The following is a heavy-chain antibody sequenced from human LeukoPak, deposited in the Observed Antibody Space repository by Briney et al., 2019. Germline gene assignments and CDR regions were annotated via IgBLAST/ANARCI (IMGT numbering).Heavy chain of an antibody. CDR1: GGTFSGYA. CDR2: IIPIFGTA. CDR3: ASVVSGSSFDY. J-gene: IGHJ4*02. Sequence: SVKVSCKASGGTFSGYAISWVRQAPGQGLEWMGGIIPIFGTADYAQKFQGRVTITTDESTSTAYMELSSLRSEDTAVYYRASVVSGSSFDYWGQGTLVTVSS. D-gene: IGHD1-26*01. V-gene: IGHV1-69*05.